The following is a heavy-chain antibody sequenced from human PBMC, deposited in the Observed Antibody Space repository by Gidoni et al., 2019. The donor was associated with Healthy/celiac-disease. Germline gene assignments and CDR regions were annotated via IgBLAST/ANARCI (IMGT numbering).Heavy chain of an antibody. CDR2: ISGSGGST. Sequence: EVQLLEAGGGWVQPGGSLRRSWAASGFTFSSYAMSWVRQAPGKGREWVSAISGSGGSTYYADSVKGRFTISRDNSKNTLYLQMNSLRAEDTAVYYCAKEPDVLDYWGQGTLVTVSS. J-gene: IGHJ4*02. V-gene: IGHV3-23*01. D-gene: IGHD3-16*01. CDR1: GFTFSSYA. CDR3: AKEPDVLDY.